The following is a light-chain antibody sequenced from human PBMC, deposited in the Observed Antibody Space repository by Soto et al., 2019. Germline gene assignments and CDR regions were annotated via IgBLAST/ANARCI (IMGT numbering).Light chain of an antibody. CDR3: EYYGTSIT. CDR1: QSISNNH. Sequence: MVLTQAPCTLSLSPVEIVTPSCRASQSISNNHLAWYQQKPGQAPRLLIHGTSNRATGIPDRFSGSGSGTDFTLTFSRLETEDFAVYYCEYYGTSITFGGGTKVDIK. V-gene: IGKV3-20*01. CDR2: GTS. J-gene: IGKJ4*01.